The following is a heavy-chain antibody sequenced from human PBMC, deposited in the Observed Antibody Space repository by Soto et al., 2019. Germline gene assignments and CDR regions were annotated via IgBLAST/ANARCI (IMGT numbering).Heavy chain of an antibody. J-gene: IGHJ6*02. CDR1: GYTFTGYY. CDR2: INPNSGGT. V-gene: IGHV1-2*02. D-gene: IGHD3-3*01. CDR3: ARGPITIFGVVEDYYYGMDV. Sequence: ASVKVSCKASGYTFTGYYMHWVRQAPGQGLEWMGWINPNSGGTNYAQKFQGRVTMTRDTSISTAYMELSRLRSDDTAVYYCARGPITIFGVVEDYYYGMDVWGQGTPVTVSS.